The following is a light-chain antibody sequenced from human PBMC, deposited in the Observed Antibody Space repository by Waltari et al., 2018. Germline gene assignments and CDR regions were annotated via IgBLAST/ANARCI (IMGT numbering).Light chain of an antibody. J-gene: IGKJ3*01. CDR3: QLYYSNPPFFT. V-gene: IGKV4-1*01. Sequence: DIVMTQSPDSLAVSLRERATTSSNASQSVFYNATNKNYLTWYQQKPGQPPKVLIYWASTRDSGVPDRFSGSGSGTDFTLTISGLQAEDVAVYYCQLYYSNPPFFTFGPGTKVDIK. CDR1: QSVFYNATNKNY. CDR2: WAS.